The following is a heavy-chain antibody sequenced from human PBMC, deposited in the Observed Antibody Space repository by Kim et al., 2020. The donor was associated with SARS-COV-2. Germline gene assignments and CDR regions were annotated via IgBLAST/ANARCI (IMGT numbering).Heavy chain of an antibody. Sequence: NYVDSVKGRFTITRENAKNSLYLQMNGLRAEDTARYYCWVFDWLFTAFDYWGQGTLVTVSS. J-gene: IGHJ4*02. V-gene: IGHV3-7*01. CDR3: WVFDWLFTAFDY. D-gene: IGHD3-9*01.